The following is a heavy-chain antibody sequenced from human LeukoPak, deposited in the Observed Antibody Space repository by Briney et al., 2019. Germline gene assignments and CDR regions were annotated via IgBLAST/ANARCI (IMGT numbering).Heavy chain of an antibody. Sequence: GGSLRLSCAASGFTLSSYGMSWIRQAPGKGLEWVSYISSSGSTIYYADSVKGRFTISRDNTKKSLYLQMNSLRAEDTAVYYCATDRLDDPLGYWGQGTLVTVSS. D-gene: IGHD1-1*01. CDR1: GFTLSSYG. J-gene: IGHJ4*02. CDR3: ATDRLDDPLGY. V-gene: IGHV3-11*01. CDR2: ISSSGSTI.